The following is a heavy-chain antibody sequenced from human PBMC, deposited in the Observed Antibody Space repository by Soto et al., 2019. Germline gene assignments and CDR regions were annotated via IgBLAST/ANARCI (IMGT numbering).Heavy chain of an antibody. D-gene: IGHD3-22*01. V-gene: IGHV5-51*01. J-gene: IGHJ4*02. CDR3: ARRPWLSGYYDY. Sequence: PGESLKISCKGSGYSFFSHWIGWVRQMPGKGLEWVGIIYPADSETRYSPSFQGQVTISVDKSINTAYLQWSSLKASDTAMYYCARRPWLSGYYDYSGQGTLVTVS. CDR2: IYPADSET. CDR1: GYSFFSHW.